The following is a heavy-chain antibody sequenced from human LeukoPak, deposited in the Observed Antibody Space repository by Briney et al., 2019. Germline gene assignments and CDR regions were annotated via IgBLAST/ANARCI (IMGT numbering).Heavy chain of an antibody. V-gene: IGHV3-21*01. CDR3: ARDRPLCTNGVCYTRAYDY. D-gene: IGHD2-8*01. CDR1: GFTFSSYS. J-gene: IGHJ4*02. CDR2: ISSSSSYI. Sequence: GGSLRLSCAASGFTFSSYSMNWVRQAPGKGLEWVSSISSSSSYIYYADSVKGRFTISRDNAKNSLYLQMNSLRAEDTALYYCARDRPLCTNGVCYTRAYDYWGQGTLVTVSS.